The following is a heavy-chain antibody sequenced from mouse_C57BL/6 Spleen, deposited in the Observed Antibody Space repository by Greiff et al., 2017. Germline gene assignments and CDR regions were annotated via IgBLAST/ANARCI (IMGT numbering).Heavy chain of an antibody. CDR1: GYSITSGYY. CDR2: ISYDGSN. D-gene: IGHD3-2*02. V-gene: IGHV3-6*01. J-gene: IGHJ2*01. CDR3: ARGSSGWGDYFDY. Sequence: EVKLMESGPGLVKPSQSLSLTCSVTGYSITSGYYWNWIRQFPGNKLEWMGYISYDGSNNYNPSLKNRISITLDTSKNQFFLKLNAVTTEDTATYYCARGSSGWGDYFDYWGQGTTLTVSS.